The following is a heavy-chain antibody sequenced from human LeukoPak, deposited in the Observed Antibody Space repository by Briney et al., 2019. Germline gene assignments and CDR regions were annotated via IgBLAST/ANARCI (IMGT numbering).Heavy chain of an antibody. CDR1: GFTFSSYG. J-gene: IGHJ4*02. CDR3: ARGAITMVRGVTGLYFDY. CDR2: IWYDGSNK. D-gene: IGHD3-10*01. Sequence: PGGSLRLSCAASGFTFSSYGMHWVRQAPGKGLEWVAVIWYDGSNKYYADSVKGRFTISRDNSKNTLYLQMNSLRAEDTAVYYCARGAITMVRGVTGLYFDYWGQGTLVTVSS. V-gene: IGHV3-33*01.